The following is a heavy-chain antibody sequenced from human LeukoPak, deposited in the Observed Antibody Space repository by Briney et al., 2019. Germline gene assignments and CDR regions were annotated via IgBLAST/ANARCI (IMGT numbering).Heavy chain of an antibody. V-gene: IGHV4-31*03. CDR1: GGSISSGGYY. D-gene: IGHD6-13*01. CDR2: IYYSGST. Sequence: SETLSLTCTVSGGSISSGGYYWSWIRQHPGKGLEWIGYIYYSGSTYYNPSLKSRVTISVDTSKNQFSLKLSSVTAADTAVYYCASPSVRPGSSKNWFDPWGQGTLVTVSS. CDR3: ASPSVRPGSSKNWFDP. J-gene: IGHJ5*02.